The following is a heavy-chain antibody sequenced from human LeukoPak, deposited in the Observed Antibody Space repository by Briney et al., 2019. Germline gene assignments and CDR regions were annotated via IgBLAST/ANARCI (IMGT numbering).Heavy chain of an antibody. CDR1: GFTFSSYW. D-gene: IGHD6-13*01. J-gene: IGHJ6*03. Sequence: GGSLRLSCAASGFTFSSYWMSWVRQAPGKGLEWVANIKQDGSEKYYVDSVKGRFTISRDNAKNSLYLQMNSLRAEDTAVYYCAKDSSSWYSYYYYYMDVWGKGTTVTVSS. CDR3: AKDSSSWYSYYYYYMDV. V-gene: IGHV3-7*01. CDR2: IKQDGSEK.